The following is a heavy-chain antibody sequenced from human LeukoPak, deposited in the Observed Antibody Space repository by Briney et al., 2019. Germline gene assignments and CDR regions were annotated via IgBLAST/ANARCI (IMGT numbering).Heavy chain of an antibody. J-gene: IGHJ4*02. CDR3: ARGKGSSTPLNFYYFDY. D-gene: IGHD6-6*01. Sequence: SETRSLTCAVYGGSFSGYYWSWIRQPPGKGLEWIGEINHSGSTNYNPSLKSRVTISVDTSKNQFSLKLSSVTAADTAVYYCARGKGSSTPLNFYYFDYWGQGTLVTVSS. CDR1: GGSFSGYY. CDR2: INHSGST. V-gene: IGHV4-34*01.